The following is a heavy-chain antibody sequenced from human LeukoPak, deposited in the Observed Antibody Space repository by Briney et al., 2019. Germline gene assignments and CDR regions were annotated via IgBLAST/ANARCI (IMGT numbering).Heavy chain of an antibody. CDR3: AKACSGGSCYSVGYFQH. V-gene: IGHV3-7*01. Sequence: PGGSLRLSCAASGFTFNTYWLTWVRQAPGKGLEWVANIKQDGSEKYYVDSVKGRFTISRDNAKNSLYLQMNSLRAEDTAVYYCAKACSGGSCYSVGYFQHWGQGTLVTVSS. CDR2: IKQDGSEK. D-gene: IGHD2-15*01. J-gene: IGHJ1*01. CDR1: GFTFNTYW.